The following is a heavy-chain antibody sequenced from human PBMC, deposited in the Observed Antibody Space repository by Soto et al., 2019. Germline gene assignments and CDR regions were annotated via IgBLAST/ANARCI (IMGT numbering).Heavy chain of an antibody. CDR1: GDSISTSDHY. J-gene: IGHJ4*02. CDR2: IHSTGST. CDR3: ARRADCGSGCYAVYFDS. V-gene: IGHV4-30-4*01. D-gene: IGHD2-2*01. Sequence: VQLQESGPGMVRPSQTLSLSCSVSGDSISTSDHYWSWIRQAPGKAMEWIGYIHSTGSTSYSPSLKDRVFMSVGMTNNRIALKLRSVTAADTALYDCARRADCGSGCYAVYFDSWGQGTLVSVSA.